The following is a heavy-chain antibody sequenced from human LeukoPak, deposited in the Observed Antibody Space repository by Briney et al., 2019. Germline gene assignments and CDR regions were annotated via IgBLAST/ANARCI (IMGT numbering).Heavy chain of an antibody. CDR1: GYSINNYW. J-gene: IGHJ3*02. CDR2: IYPADSDI. Sequence: GESLQISCKGSGYSINNYWIGWVRQMPGKGLEWMGIIYPADSDIRYSPSFQGQVTISADKSISTAYLQWSSLKASDTAMYYCARPYYYDSSGYYAFDIWGQGTMVTVSS. CDR3: ARPYYYDSSGYYAFDI. V-gene: IGHV5-51*01. D-gene: IGHD3-22*01.